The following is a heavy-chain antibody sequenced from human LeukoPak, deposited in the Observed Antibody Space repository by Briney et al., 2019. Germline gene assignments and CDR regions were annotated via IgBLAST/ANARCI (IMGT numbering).Heavy chain of an antibody. CDR1: GDSISGSNYY. CDR3: ARWINLFGRGYYFDS. Sequence: PSETLSLTCTISGDSISGSNYYWGWIRQPPGKGLEWIGSIYYSGSAYYNQSLETRVAISVDTSKNQFSLKLNSVTASDTAVYYCARWINLFGRGYYFDSWGQGTLVTVSS. J-gene: IGHJ4*02. D-gene: IGHD3-10*02. V-gene: IGHV4-39*01. CDR2: IYYSGSA.